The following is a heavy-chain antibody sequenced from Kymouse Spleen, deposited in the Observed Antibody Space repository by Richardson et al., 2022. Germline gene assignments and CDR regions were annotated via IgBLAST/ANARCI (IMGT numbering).Heavy chain of an antibody. J-gene: IGHJ6*02. CDR2: IRSKAYGGTT. Sequence: EVQLVESGGGLVKPGRSLRLSCTASGFTFGDYAMSWFRQAPGKGLEWVGFIRSKAYGGTTEYAASVKGRFTISRDDSKSIAYLQMNSLKTEDTAVYYCTSQWLGSNYGMDVWGQGTTVTVSS. D-gene: IGHD6-19*01. CDR1: GFTFGDYA. CDR3: TSQWLGSNYGMDV. V-gene: IGHV3-49*05.